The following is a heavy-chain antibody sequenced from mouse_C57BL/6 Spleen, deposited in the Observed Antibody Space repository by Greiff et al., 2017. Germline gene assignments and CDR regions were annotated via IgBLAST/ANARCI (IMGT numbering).Heavy chain of an antibody. CDR1: GYTFTDYY. CDR3: ARSGDYDAFAY. CDR2: IYPGSGNT. J-gene: IGHJ3*01. Sequence: VQLVESGAELVRPGASVKLSCKASGYTFTDYYINWVKQRPGQGLEWIARIYPGSGNTYYNEKFKGKATLTAEKSSSTAYMQLSSLTSEDSAVYFCARSGDYDAFAYWGQGTLVTVSA. D-gene: IGHD2-4*01. V-gene: IGHV1-76*01.